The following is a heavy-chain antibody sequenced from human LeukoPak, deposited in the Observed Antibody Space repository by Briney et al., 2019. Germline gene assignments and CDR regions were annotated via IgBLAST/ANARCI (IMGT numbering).Heavy chain of an antibody. CDR3: AKDLSYYDSSGYLTFDY. CDR2: ISSSSSYI. CDR1: GFTFSSYS. D-gene: IGHD3-22*01. V-gene: IGHV3-21*04. J-gene: IGHJ4*02. Sequence: GGSLRLSCAASGFTFSSYSMNWVRQAPGKGLEWVSSISSSSSYIYYADSVKGRFTISRDNAKNSLYLQMNSLRAEDTAVYYCAKDLSYYDSSGYLTFDYWGQGTLVTVSS.